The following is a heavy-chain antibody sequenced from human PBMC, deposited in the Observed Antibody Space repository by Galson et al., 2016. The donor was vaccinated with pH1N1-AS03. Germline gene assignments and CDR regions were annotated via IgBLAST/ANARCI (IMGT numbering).Heavy chain of an antibody. CDR1: GGTFNSYA. CDR2: IIPVMTTL. CDR3: ARDLEMPTAH. Sequence: SVKVSCKASGGTFNSYAFTWVRQAPGQGLEWMGRIIPVMTTLNYAQKLQDRVTITADESTATSYMELTRLRTEDTAVYYCARDLEMPTAHWGQGTLVTVSS. J-gene: IGHJ4*02. D-gene: IGHD5-24*01. V-gene: IGHV1-69*11.